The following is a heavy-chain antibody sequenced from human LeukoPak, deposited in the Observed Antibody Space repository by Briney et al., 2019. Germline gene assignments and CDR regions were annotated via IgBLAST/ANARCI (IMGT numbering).Heavy chain of an antibody. D-gene: IGHD1-14*01. CDR3: ARVNFNPDY. V-gene: IGHV4-38-2*02. Sequence: SETLPLTCTVSGYSISRGYHWGWVRQPPGKGLEWIGSVHQSGSTYYNPSLTSRLTISADTSKNHFSLKLDSVTAADTAVYYCARVNFNPDYWGQGTLVTVSS. CDR1: GYSISRGYH. CDR2: VHQSGST. J-gene: IGHJ4*02.